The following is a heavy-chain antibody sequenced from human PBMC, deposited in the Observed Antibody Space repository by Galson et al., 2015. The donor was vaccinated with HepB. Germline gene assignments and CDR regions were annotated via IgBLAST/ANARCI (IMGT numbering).Heavy chain of an antibody. Sequence: SVKVSCKASRYTFTSYGITWVRQAPGQGLEWLGWISAYSGKTNYAQTVQGRVTMTTDTFTSIAYMELRSLKSDDTAVYYCARDLDYDYWSGYEQDYYGMDVWGQGTTGTGSS. CDR1: RYTFTSYG. CDR3: ARDLDYDYWSGYEQDYYGMDV. CDR2: ISAYSGKT. J-gene: IGHJ6*02. D-gene: IGHD3-3*01. V-gene: IGHV1-18*04.